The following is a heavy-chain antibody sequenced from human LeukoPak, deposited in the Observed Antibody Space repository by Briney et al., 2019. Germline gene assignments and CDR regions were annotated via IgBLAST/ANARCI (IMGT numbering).Heavy chain of an antibody. Sequence: GASVKVSCKASGYTLTGYYMHWVRQAPGQGLEWMGWINPNSGGTNYAQKFQGRVTMTRDTSISTAYMELSRLRYDDTAVYYCAREYYYDSSGYYDYTNLDYWGQGTLVTVSS. V-gene: IGHV1-2*02. CDR2: INPNSGGT. J-gene: IGHJ4*02. CDR1: GYTLTGYY. CDR3: AREYYYDSSGYYDYTNLDY. D-gene: IGHD3-22*01.